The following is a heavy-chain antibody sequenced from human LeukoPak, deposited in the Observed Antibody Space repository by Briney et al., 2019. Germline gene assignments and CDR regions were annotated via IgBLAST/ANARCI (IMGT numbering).Heavy chain of an antibody. CDR3: AKHYYDSSGSAYFFDY. CDR1: GFTFSGYG. CDR2: IRYDGSNK. Sequence: GGSLRLSCAASGFTFSGYGMHWVRQAPGKGLEWVAFIRYDGSNKYYADSVKGRFTISRDNSKNTLYLQMNSLRTEDTAVYYCAKHYYDSSGSAYFFDYWGQGTLVTVSS. D-gene: IGHD3-22*01. J-gene: IGHJ4*02. V-gene: IGHV3-30*02.